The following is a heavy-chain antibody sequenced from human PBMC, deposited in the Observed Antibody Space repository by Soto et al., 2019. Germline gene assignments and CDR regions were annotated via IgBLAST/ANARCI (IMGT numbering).Heavy chain of an antibody. CDR2: IDLSGKT. V-gene: IGHV4-4*02. CDR3: AREIFGGYSPAGY. J-gene: IGHJ4*02. CDR1: GGSISSTNW. Sequence: QVQLQESGPGLVKPSGTLSLTCAVSGGSISSTNWWSWVRQPPGEGLEWIGEIDLSGKTNYNPSLKSRIPMSRAQSQNQLPLTVTSVTAADTAVYYCAREIFGGYSPAGYLGQGTLVIVSS. D-gene: IGHD3-3*01.